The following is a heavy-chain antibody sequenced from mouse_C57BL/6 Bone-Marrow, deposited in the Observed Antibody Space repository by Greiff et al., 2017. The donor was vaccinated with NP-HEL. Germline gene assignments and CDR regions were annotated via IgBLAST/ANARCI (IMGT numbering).Heavy chain of an antibody. CDR3: ARHGITTVPFDY. V-gene: IGHV2-6-1*01. CDR2: IWSDGST. CDR1: GFSLTSSG. J-gene: IGHJ2*01. Sequence: VKLVESGPGLVAPSQSLSITCTVSGFSLTSSGVHWVRQPPGKGLEWLVVIWSDGSTTYNSALKSRLRLSKDNSKSQVFLKMNSLQTDDTAMYYCARHGITTVPFDYWGQGTTRTVSS. D-gene: IGHD1-1*01.